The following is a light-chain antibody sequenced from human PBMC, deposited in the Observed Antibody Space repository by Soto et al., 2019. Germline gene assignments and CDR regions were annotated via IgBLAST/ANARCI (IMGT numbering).Light chain of an antibody. CDR2: END. Sequence: QSVLTQPPSVSAAPGQKVTISCTGSSSNIGNNYVSWYRQLPGTAPKLLIYENDKRPSGIPDRFSGSKSGTSATLDISGLQTGDEAGYYCGTWDNSLRTGWVFGGGTKLTVL. J-gene: IGLJ3*02. V-gene: IGLV1-51*02. CDR3: GTWDNSLRTGWV. CDR1: SSNIGNNY.